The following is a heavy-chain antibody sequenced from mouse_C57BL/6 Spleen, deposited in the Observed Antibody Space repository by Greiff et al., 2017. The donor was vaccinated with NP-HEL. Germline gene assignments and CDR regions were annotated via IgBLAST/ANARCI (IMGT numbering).Heavy chain of an antibody. CDR3: TRSEPRHAMDY. V-gene: IGHV1-15*01. Sequence: VQLQQSGAELVRPLSSVTLSCTSSFSPFPSSSLPFLPPPPFPFLSFLFSLDPSPFFTAYNQKFKGKAILTADKSSSTAYMELRSLTSEDSAVYYCTRSEPRHAMDYWGQGTSVTVSS. J-gene: IGHJ4*01. CDR1: FSPFPSSS. CDR2: LDPSPFFT.